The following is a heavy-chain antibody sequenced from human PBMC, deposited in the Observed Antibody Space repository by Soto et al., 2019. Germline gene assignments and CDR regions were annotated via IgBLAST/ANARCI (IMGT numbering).Heavy chain of an antibody. CDR2: IIPIFGTA. CDR3: ARVGKGSSNYDILTGYYASWFDP. D-gene: IGHD3-9*01. J-gene: IGHJ5*02. V-gene: IGHV1-69*13. Sequence: SVKVSCKASGGTFSSYAISWLRQSPGQGLEWMGGIIPIFGTANYAQKFQGRVTITADESTSTAYMELSSLRSEDTAVYYCARVGKGSSNYDILTGYYASWFDPWGQGTLVTVSS. CDR1: GGTFSSYA.